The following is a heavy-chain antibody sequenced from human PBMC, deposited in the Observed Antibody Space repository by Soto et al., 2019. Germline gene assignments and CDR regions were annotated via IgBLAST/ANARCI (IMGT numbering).Heavy chain of an antibody. CDR2: ISAYNGNT. V-gene: IGHV1-18*01. Sequence: QVQLVQSGAEVKKPGTSVKVSCKASGYTFTSYGISWVRQAPGQGLEWMGRISAYNGNTNYAQKLQGRVTRTTDATTSTGYMELRSLRSDDTAVYYCARVVGALGHGFDPWGQGTLVTVSS. J-gene: IGHJ5*02. CDR1: GYTFTSYG. CDR3: ARVVGALGHGFDP. D-gene: IGHD1-26*01.